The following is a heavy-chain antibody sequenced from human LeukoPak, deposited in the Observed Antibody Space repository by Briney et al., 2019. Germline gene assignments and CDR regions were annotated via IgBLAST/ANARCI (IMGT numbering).Heavy chain of an antibody. CDR1: GGSISSGRYA. CDR3: ARVSVEMATYFDY. J-gene: IGHJ4*02. CDR2: IYHSAST. Sequence: PSQTLSLTCAASGGSISSGRYAWSSIRQPPGKGLEWIGYIYHSASTYYNPSLESRLTTSVDRFKNQFSLRLSSVTAADTAVYYCARVSVEMATYFDYWGQGTLVTVSS. V-gene: IGHV4-30-2*01. D-gene: IGHD5-12*01.